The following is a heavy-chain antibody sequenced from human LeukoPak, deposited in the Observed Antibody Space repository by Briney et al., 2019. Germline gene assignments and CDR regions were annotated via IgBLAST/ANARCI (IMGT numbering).Heavy chain of an antibody. J-gene: IGHJ3*02. D-gene: IGHD4-17*01. CDR3: AKGDYGYHDAFDI. Sequence: GGSLRLSCAASGFTFSSYSMSWVRQAPGKGLEWVSAISGSGGSTYYADSVKGRFTISRDNSKNTLYLQMNSLRAEDTAVYYCAKGDYGYHDAFDIWGQGTMVTVSS. CDR2: ISGSGGST. CDR1: GFTFSSYS. V-gene: IGHV3-23*01.